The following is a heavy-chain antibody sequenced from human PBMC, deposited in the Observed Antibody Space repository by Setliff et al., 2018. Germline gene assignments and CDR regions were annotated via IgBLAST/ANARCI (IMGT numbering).Heavy chain of an antibody. Sequence: SETLSLTCAVSGVSVNSLTWWSWVRQSPGKGLEWVGHIYHDGNTKSYPSVHFNQSLKSRVTMSVDKSKNHFSLELTSVTAADTAVYYCARGGGGYHAASWGQGILVTVSS. D-gene: IGHD2-2*01. V-gene: IGHV4-4*02. CDR2: IYHDGNT. CDR1: GVSVNSLTW. J-gene: IGHJ5*02. CDR3: ARGGGGYHAAS.